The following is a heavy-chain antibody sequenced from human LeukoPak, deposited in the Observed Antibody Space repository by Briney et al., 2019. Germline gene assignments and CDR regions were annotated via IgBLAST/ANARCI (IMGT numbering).Heavy chain of an antibody. CDR3: AKDSGPIVGATVYFQD. J-gene: IGHJ1*01. Sequence: LGGSLRLSCAASGFTFSSYGMHWVRQAPGKGLEWVAVISYDGSNKYYADSVKGRFTISRDNSKNTLYLQMNSLRAEDTAVYYCAKDSGPIVGATVYFQDWGQGTLVTVSS. V-gene: IGHV3-30*18. CDR2: ISYDGSNK. CDR1: GFTFSSYG. D-gene: IGHD1-26*01.